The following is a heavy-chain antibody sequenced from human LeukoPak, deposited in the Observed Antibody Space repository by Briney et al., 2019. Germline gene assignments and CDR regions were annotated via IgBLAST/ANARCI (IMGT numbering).Heavy chain of an antibody. D-gene: IGHD3-16*01. CDR1: GFTFSSHG. CDR3: AKDDNYIRFLS. CDR2: ITGSGGNR. Sequence: PGGSLRLSCAASGFTFSSHGMNWVRQALGKGLEWVSGITGSGGNRYYADSVKGRFTISRDNSKNTLYLQMNSLRAEDTAVYYCAKDDNYIRFLSWGQGTLVTVSS. J-gene: IGHJ5*02. V-gene: IGHV3-23*01.